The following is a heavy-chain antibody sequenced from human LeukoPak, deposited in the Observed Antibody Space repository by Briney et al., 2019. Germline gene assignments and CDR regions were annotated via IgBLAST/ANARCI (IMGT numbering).Heavy chain of an antibody. CDR2: IYYSGSA. CDR3: ARGPEWYYFDY. J-gene: IGHJ4*02. Sequence: SETLSLTCTVSGGSISSYYWSWIRQTPGKGLEWIGYIYYSGSAIYSPSLKSRVTISVDTSKNQFSLRLSSVTAADTAVYSCARGPEWYYFDYWGQGTLVTVSS. D-gene: IGHD3-3*01. CDR1: GGSISSYY. V-gene: IGHV4-59*08.